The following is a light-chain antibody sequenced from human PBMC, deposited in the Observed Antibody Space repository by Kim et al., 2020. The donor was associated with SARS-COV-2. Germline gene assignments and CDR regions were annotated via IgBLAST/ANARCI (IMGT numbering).Light chain of an antibody. J-gene: IGLJ2*01. CDR2: EDN. CDR3: QSYDSSTVV. Sequence: KTVTLSCPPTSGSIASNHVQWYQQRPGSAPSSVIYEDNLRPSGVPDRFSGSIDTSSNSASLTISGLKTEDEADYYCQSYDSSTVVFGGGTQLTVL. V-gene: IGLV6-57*03. CDR1: SGSIASNH.